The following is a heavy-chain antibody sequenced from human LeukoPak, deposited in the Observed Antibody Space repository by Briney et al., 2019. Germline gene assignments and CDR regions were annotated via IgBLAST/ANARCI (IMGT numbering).Heavy chain of an antibody. CDR3: ARGRVDDY. V-gene: IGHV3-7*03. J-gene: IGHJ4*02. Sequence: GGSLRLSCAASGFTFSNFWMTWVRQAPGKGLEWVANIKQDGSEKNYVDSVKDRFTISRDNAKNSLYLQMNSLRAEDTAVYYCARGRVDDYWGQGTLVTVSS. CDR2: IKQDGSEK. CDR1: GFTFSNFW.